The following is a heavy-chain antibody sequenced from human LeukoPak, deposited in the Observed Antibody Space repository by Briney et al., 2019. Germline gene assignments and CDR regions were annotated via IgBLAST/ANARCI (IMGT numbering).Heavy chain of an antibody. V-gene: IGHV1-69*04. D-gene: IGHD2-2*01. CDR1: GGIFSSYT. Sequence: SVKVSCKASGGIFSSYTISWVRQAPGQGLEWMGRIIPILGIANYAQKFQGRVTITADKSTSTAYMELSSLRSEDTAVYYCARDRQYQLLKVLYNWFDPWGQGTLVTVSS. CDR3: ARDRQYQLLKVLYNWFDP. CDR2: IIPILGIA. J-gene: IGHJ5*02.